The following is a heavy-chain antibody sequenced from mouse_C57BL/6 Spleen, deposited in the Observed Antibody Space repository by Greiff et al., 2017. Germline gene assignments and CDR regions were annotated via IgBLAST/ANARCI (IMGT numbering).Heavy chain of an antibody. Sequence: VQLQQPGAELVMPGASVKLSCKASGYTFTSYWMHWVKQRPGQGLEWIGEIDPSDSYTNYNQKFKGKSTLTVDTSSSTAYMELHSLTSEDSAVYFCARDDGYSPYAMDYWGQGTSVTVSS. V-gene: IGHV1-69*01. J-gene: IGHJ4*01. CDR2: IDPSDSYT. D-gene: IGHD2-3*01. CDR1: GYTFTSYW. CDR3: ARDDGYSPYAMDY.